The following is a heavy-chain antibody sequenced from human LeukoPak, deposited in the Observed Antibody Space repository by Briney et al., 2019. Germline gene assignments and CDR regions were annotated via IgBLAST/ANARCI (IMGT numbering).Heavy chain of an antibody. V-gene: IGHV1-8*03. D-gene: IGHD3-16*01. CDR1: GYTFTSYD. Sequence: ASVKVSCTASGYTFTSYDINWVRQATGQGLEWMGWMNPNSGNTGYAQKFQGRVTITRNTSISTAYMELSSLRSEDTAVYYCARAPNDYTSYYYYYYMDVWGKGTTVTLSS. J-gene: IGHJ6*03. CDR3: ARAPNDYTSYYYYYYMDV. CDR2: MNPNSGNT.